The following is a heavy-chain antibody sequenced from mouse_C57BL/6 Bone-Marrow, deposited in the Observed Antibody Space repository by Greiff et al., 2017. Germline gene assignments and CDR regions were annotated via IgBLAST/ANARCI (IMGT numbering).Heavy chain of an antibody. CDR1: EYEFPSHD. J-gene: IGHJ3*01. Sequence: EVKVVESGGGLVQPGESLKLSCESNEYEFPSHDMSWVRQTPGNRLELVAAINSDGGSTYYPDTMEGRFIISRDTTTKTLYLQMNSLRSEDTALXYYARRDSSFFAYWGQGTLVTVSA. CDR3: ARRDSSFFAY. V-gene: IGHV5-2*01. CDR2: INSDGGST. D-gene: IGHD1-1*01.